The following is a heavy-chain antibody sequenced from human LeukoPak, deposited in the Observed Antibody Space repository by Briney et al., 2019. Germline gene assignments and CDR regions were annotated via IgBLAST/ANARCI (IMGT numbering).Heavy chain of an antibody. V-gene: IGHV3-11*03. CDR2: ISSSSYT. CDR3: ARQLGYCSGGSCYSQSFDY. J-gene: IGHJ4*02. CDR1: GFTFSDYY. Sequence: GGSLRLSCAASGFTFSDYYMNWIRQAPGMGLEWVSYISSSSYTNYADSVRGRFTISRDNANNSLYLQMNSLRAEDTAVYYCARQLGYCSGGSCYSQSFDYWGQGTLVTVSS. D-gene: IGHD2-15*01.